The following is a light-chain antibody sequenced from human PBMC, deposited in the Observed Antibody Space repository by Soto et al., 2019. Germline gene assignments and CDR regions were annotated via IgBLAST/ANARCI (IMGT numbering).Light chain of an antibody. J-gene: IGKJ1*01. Sequence: EIVLTQSPGTLSLSPGERATLSCRASQSVSRTYFCWYQQQPGQAPRLLINSASSMATGIPHRFRGSSSATVFTLTISRLEPEDFAVYYCQQYSRSPRTFGQGTKVEIK. CDR2: SAS. V-gene: IGKV3-20*01. CDR1: QSVSRTY. CDR3: QQYSRSPRT.